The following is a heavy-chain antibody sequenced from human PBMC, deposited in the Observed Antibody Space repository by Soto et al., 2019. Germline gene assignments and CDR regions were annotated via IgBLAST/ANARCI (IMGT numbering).Heavy chain of an antibody. V-gene: IGHV3-74*01. CDR2: INTDGSTT. Sequence: EVQLVESGGGLVQPGGSLRLSCAASEYTFNNYWMHWVRQVPGKGLEWVSRINTDGSTTNYADSVMGRFTISRDNADNTVYLXMXXLXAXDTAVYYCARGIYLKYGLDVWGQGATVTVSS. CDR3: ARGIYLKYGLDV. CDR1: EYTFNNYW. J-gene: IGHJ6*02. D-gene: IGHD3-16*02.